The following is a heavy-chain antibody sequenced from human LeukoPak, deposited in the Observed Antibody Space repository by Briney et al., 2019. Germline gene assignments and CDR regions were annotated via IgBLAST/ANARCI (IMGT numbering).Heavy chain of an antibody. CDR2: IRSKANSYAT. CDR3: TRNIVVVPAAFDAFDI. Sequence: PGGSLKLSCAASGFTFSGSAMHWVRQASRKGLEWVGRIRSKANSYATAYAASVKGRFTISRDDSKNTAYLQMNSLKTEDTAVYYCTRNIVVVPAAFDAFDIWGQGTMVTVSS. D-gene: IGHD2-2*01. CDR1: GFTFSGSA. J-gene: IGHJ3*02. V-gene: IGHV3-73*01.